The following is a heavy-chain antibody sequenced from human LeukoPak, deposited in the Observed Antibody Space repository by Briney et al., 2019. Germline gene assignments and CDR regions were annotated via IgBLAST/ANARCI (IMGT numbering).Heavy chain of an antibody. J-gene: IGHJ4*02. CDR3: ARGERYSSGWYGAYYFDY. CDR1: GDSISSSSYY. V-gene: IGHV4-39*01. CDR2: IYYSGNT. Sequence: SETLSLTCTVSGDSISSSSYYWGRIRQPPGKGLEWIGSIYYSGNTYYNPSLKSRVTISVDTSKNQFSLKLSSVTAADTSVYYCARGERYSSGWYGAYYFDYWGQGTLVTVSS. D-gene: IGHD6-19*01.